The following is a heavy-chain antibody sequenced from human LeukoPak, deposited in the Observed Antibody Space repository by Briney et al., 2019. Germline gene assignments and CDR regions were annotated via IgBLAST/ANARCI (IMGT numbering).Heavy chain of an antibody. V-gene: IGHV4-30-4*08. Sequence: SGTLSLTCTVSGGSISSGDYYWSWIRQPPGKGLEWIGYIYYSGSTYYNPSLKSRVTISVDTSKNQFSLKLSSVTAADTAVYYCARSVEMATMEDYWGQGTLVTVSS. CDR1: GGSISSGDYY. D-gene: IGHD5-24*01. J-gene: IGHJ4*02. CDR2: IYYSGST. CDR3: ARSVEMATMEDY.